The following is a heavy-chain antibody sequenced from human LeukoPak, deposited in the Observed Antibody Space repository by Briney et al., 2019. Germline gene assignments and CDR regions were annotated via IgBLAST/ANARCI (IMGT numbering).Heavy chain of an antibody. J-gene: IGHJ4*02. CDR2: ISGSGGST. CDR3: ARGGYSYGAFDY. CDR1: GFTFSSYA. V-gene: IGHV3-23*01. D-gene: IGHD5-18*01. Sequence: PGGFLRLSCAASGFTFSSYAMSWVRQAPGKGLEWVSAISGSGGSTYYADSVKGRFTISRDNPKNTLYLQMNSLRAEDTAVYYCARGGYSYGAFDYWGQGTLVTVSS.